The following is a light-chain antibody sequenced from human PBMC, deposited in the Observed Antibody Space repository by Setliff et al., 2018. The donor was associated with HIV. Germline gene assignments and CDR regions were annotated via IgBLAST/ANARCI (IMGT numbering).Light chain of an antibody. CDR1: SSDVGSYSY. Sequence: QSALAQPASVSGSPGQSITITCTGTSSDVGSYSYVSWYQQHPGKAPKLMIYDVSKRPSGVSNRYSGSKSGNTASLTISGLQAKDEADYYCCSYAGTTTFPPGVFGTGTKVTVL. CDR2: DVS. CDR3: CSYAGTTTFPPGV. J-gene: IGLJ1*01. V-gene: IGLV2-23*02.